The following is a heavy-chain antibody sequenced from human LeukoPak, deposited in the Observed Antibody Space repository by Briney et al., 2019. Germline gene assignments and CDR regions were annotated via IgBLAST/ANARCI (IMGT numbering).Heavy chain of an antibody. D-gene: IGHD3-3*01. CDR3: ARVLRFLEWLPNWFDP. J-gene: IGHJ5*02. V-gene: IGHV3-21*01. CDR1: GFTFSSYS. Sequence: PGGSLRLSCAASGFTFSSYSMNWVRQAPGKGLEWVSSISSSSYIYYADSVKGRFTISRDNAKNSLYLQMNSLRAEDTAVYYCARVLRFLEWLPNWFDPWGQGTLVTVSS. CDR2: ISSSSYI.